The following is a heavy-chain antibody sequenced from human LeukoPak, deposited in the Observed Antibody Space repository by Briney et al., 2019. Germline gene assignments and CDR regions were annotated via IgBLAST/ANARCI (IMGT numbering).Heavy chain of an antibody. V-gene: IGHV4-59*01. CDR2: IYYSGST. D-gene: IGHD7-27*01. CDR3: ASRKLGNDY. J-gene: IGHJ4*02. CDR1: GGSISTYY. Sequence: SETLSLTCTVSGGSISTYYWSWIRQPPGKGLEWIGYIYYSGSTSYNPSLKSRVTISVDTSKNQFSLKLSSVTAADTAVYYCASRKLGNDYWGQGTLVTVSS.